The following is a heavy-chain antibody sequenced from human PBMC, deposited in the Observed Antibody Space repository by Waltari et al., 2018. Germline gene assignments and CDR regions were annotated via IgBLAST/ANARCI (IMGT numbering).Heavy chain of an antibody. V-gene: IGHV3-7*01. CDR1: GLTLSSYW. CDR3: ATHLNWGCDY. J-gene: IGHJ4*02. Sequence: EVQLVESGGTLVQPGGSLRLDCADSGLTLSSYWMSWVRQAPGKGREWVANIKQDGSGTHSVDSVKVLFTISRDNAKNSLYLQLNSLRAEDTAVFYCATHLNWGCDYWGQGTLVTVSS. D-gene: IGHD7-27*01. CDR2: IKQDGSGT.